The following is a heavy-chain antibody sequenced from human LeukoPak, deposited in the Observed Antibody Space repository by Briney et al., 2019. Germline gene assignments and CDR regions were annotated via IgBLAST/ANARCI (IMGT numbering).Heavy chain of an antibody. CDR3: TRGPVWGSA. CDR2: KYFPYKSYN. V-gene: IGHV6-1*01. CDR1: GDSVSSKSAS. D-gene: IGHD3-16*01. Sequence: SQTLSLTCAISGDSVSSKSASWNWIRQSPSKGLEWLGIKYFPYKSYNEYGGSVKGRITVNPEPCKNQCSVRLISVTPGDTAVYFWTRGPVWGSAWGQGTLVTVP. J-gene: IGHJ4*02.